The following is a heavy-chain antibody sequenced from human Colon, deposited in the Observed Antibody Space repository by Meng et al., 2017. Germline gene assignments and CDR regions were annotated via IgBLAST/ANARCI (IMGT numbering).Heavy chain of an antibody. D-gene: IGHD3-16*02. V-gene: IGHV4-39*07. J-gene: IGHJ4*02. Sequence: SETLSPTCSVSGGSISSSYYYWGWIRQPPGKGLEWIGSIYYSGSTHYNPSLKSRVTISVDTSKNQFSLKLTSVTAADTAVYYCAAIQLANRCFDYWGQGTLVTVSS. CDR3: AAIQLANRCFDY. CDR1: GGSISSSYYY. CDR2: IYYSGST.